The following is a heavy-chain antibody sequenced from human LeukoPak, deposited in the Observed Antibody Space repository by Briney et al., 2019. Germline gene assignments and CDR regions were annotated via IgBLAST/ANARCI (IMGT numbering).Heavy chain of an antibody. J-gene: IGHJ6*03. D-gene: IGHD3-10*01. CDR2: IYSAGSAGST. CDR3: ARGAGSYEYYMDV. Sequence: GGSLTLSCAASGFTFTNYAMSWLRQPPGKGLEGVLVIYSAGSAGSTYYADAVKGRFTISRDNSKNTLDLQMNSLRVEDTAVYYCARGAGSYEYYMDVWGKGTTVTVPS. V-gene: IGHV3-23*03. CDR1: GFTFTNYA.